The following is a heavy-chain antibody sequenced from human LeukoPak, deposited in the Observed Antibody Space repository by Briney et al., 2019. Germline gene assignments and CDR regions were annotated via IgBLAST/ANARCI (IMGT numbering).Heavy chain of an antibody. Sequence: ARSLTLSCAASGFTFSSYSMNWVRHPQRQGLGWVSSISSSNSYMYYADSVKGRFTISRDNAKNSLCLQMNSLRAEDTAVYYCARDYCAVANNGDGFDIWGQGTMVTISS. V-gene: IGHV3-21*01. CDR3: ARDYCAVANNGDGFDI. CDR1: GFTFSSYS. J-gene: IGHJ3*02. D-gene: IGHD6-19*01. CDR2: ISSSNSYM.